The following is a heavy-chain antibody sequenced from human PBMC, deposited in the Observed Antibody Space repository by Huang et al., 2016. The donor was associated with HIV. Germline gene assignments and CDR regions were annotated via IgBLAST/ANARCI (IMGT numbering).Heavy chain of an antibody. CDR3: ARHFGSWSGYFDS. J-gene: IGHJ4*02. Sequence: QLQLQESGPGLVRPSETLSLFCTVSGGSITDSNYYWGWIRQPPGKGLEWIGSIDYSGDTDYNPSLKSRVTMSVDTSKNRFSLDIRSVAVADTAIYYCARHFGSWSGYFDSWGQGTLVPVSS. CDR1: GGSITDSNYY. CDR2: IDYSGDT. V-gene: IGHV4-39*01. D-gene: IGHD3-10*01.